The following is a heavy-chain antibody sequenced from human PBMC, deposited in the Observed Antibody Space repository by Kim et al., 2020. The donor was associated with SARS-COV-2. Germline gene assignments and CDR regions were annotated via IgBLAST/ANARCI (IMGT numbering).Heavy chain of an antibody. CDR2: INSDGSNT. V-gene: IGHV3-74*01. J-gene: IGHJ6*02. CDR1: GFTFSSYW. Sequence: GGSLRLSCAASGFTFSSYWMHWVRQAPGKGLVWVSRINSDGSNTSYADSVKGRFTISRDNAKNTLYLQMNSLRAEDTAVYYCASGTGYSYGYVDYMSRFYYYYYGMDVWGQGTTVTVSS. D-gene: IGHD5-18*01. CDR3: ASGTGYSYGYVDYMSRFYYYYYGMDV.